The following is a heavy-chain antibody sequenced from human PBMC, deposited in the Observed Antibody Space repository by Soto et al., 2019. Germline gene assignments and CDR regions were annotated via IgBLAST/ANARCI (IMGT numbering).Heavy chain of an antibody. CDR2: IWYDGSNK. D-gene: IGHD3-10*01. CDR1: GFTFSSYG. V-gene: IGHV3-33*01. Sequence: GGSLRLSCAASGFTFSSYGMHWVRQAPGKGLEWVAVIWYDGSNKYYADSVKGRFTISRDNSKNTLYLQTNSLRAEDTAVYYCARDDLGGIDLEIYFDYWGQGTLVTVSS. J-gene: IGHJ4*02. CDR3: ARDDLGGIDLEIYFDY.